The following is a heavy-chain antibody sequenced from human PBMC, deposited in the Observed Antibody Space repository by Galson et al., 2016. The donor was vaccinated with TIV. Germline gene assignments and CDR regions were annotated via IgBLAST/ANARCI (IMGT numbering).Heavy chain of an antibody. D-gene: IGHD3-10*01. CDR2: IVPIVGSI. V-gene: IGHV1-69*13. CDR3: ARSGDRGGYMDV. Sequence: SVKVSCKASGGTFSSHTVSWVRQAPGQGLEWMGGIVPIVGSISKAQRFQGRLTITADESTSNAYMELTSLTSDDTAVYYCARSGDRGGYMDVWGKGTTVTVSS. J-gene: IGHJ6*03. CDR1: GGTFSSHT.